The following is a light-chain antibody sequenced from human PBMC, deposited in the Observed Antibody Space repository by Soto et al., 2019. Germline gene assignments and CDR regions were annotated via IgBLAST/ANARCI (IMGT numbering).Light chain of an antibody. CDR3: QQYGSSPPIT. CDR2: GAS. CDR1: QNIERW. J-gene: IGKJ5*01. V-gene: IGKV1-5*01. Sequence: DIQMTQSPSTLSASVGDRVTITCRASQNIERWLAWYQQKPGKAPKLLIYGASTLQSGVPSRFRGSESGAVFTLTISSLQPEDFATYYCQQYGSSPPITFGQGTRLEIK.